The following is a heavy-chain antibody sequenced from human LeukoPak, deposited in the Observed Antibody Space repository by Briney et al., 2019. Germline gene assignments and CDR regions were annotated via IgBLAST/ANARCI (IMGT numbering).Heavy chain of an antibody. D-gene: IGHD2-2*02. CDR3: ARRDLYCSSASCYSADAFDL. CDR2: IYWDDVK. J-gene: IGHJ3*01. V-gene: IGHV2-5*02. Sequence: SGPTLVNPTETLTLTCTFSGFSLRTSGVGVGWIRQPPGKALEWLALIYWDDVKRYSPSLKSRLTITKDTSKNQVVLTMTNMDPVDTATYYCARRDLYCSSASCYSADAFDLWGQGTMVTVSS. CDR1: GFSLRTSGVG.